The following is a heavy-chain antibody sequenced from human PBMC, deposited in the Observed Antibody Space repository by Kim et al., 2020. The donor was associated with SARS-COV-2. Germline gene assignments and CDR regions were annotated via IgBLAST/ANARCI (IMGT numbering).Heavy chain of an antibody. V-gene: IGHV3-23*01. CDR3: AKDCHRYDSSGRYYFDY. J-gene: IGHJ4*02. CDR1: GFTFSSYA. CDR2: ISGHGGST. Sequence: GGSLRLSCAASGFTFSSYAMSWVRQAPGKGLEWVSAISGHGGSTYSADPVMGRCTISRDNSKNTLYLQMNSLRAEDTAVYYCAKDCHRYDSSGRYYFDYWGQGTLVTVSP. D-gene: IGHD3-22*01.